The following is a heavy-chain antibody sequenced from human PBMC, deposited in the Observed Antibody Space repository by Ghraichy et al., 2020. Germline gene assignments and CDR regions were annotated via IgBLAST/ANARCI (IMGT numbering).Heavy chain of an antibody. CDR1: GFTFSNYA. CDR3: LKARTSGSWFYDAFDM. D-gene: IGHD1-1*01. J-gene: IGHJ3*02. CDR2: INDNGRTT. Sequence: GGSLRLSCSASGFTFSNYAMHWVRQAPGKGLEYVSGINDNGRTTDYADSVKGRFTISRDSSKNTLYLQMSTLRTEDTAVYYCLKARTSGSWFYDAFDMWGQGTMVTVSS. V-gene: IGHV3-64D*06.